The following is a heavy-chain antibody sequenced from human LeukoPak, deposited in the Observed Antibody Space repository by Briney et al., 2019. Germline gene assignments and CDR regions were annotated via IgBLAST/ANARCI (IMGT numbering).Heavy chain of an antibody. J-gene: IGHJ4*02. CDR3: ARSIPYGTTWYGRSDY. V-gene: IGHV3-7*03. CDR2: IKPDGTTK. Sequence: GGSLRLSCAASGFPFSSYSMTWVRQAPGKGLEWVANIKPDGTTKFYVDSVKGRFTISRGNALNSLYLQMNSLRAEDTAIYYCARSIPYGTTWYGRSDYWGQGTLVTVSS. CDR1: GFPFSSYS. D-gene: IGHD6-13*01.